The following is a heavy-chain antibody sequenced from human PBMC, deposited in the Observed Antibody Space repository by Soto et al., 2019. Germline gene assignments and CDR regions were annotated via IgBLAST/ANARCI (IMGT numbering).Heavy chain of an antibody. Sequence: GASVKVSCKASGYTFTSYGISWVRQAPGQGLEWMGWISAYNGNTNYAQKLQGRVTMTTDTSTSTAYMELRSLRSDDTAVYYCARDLYRKIHYVWGSYRFDYWGQGTLVTVSS. J-gene: IGHJ4*02. CDR1: GYTFTSYG. V-gene: IGHV1-18*01. CDR3: ARDLYRKIHYVWGSYRFDY. CDR2: ISAYNGNT. D-gene: IGHD3-16*02.